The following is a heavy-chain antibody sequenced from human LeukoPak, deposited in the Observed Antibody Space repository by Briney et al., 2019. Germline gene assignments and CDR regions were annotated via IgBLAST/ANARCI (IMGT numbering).Heavy chain of an antibody. CDR1: GYAFASYW. Sequence: GESLQISCRVSGYAFASYWISWVRQVPGKGLEWMGIIYPADSETKSSPSFQGQVTFSADKSINTAYLQWSSLKASDTAMYYCARRLGNGWTFDYWGQGTLVTVSS. D-gene: IGHD6-19*01. J-gene: IGHJ4*02. V-gene: IGHV5-51*01. CDR2: IYPADSET. CDR3: ARRLGNGWTFDY.